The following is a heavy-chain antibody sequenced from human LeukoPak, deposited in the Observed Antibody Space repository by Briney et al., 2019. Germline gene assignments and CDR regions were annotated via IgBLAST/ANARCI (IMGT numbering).Heavy chain of an antibody. CDR1: GFTFSSYA. J-gene: IGHJ5*02. CDR2: ISYDGSNK. V-gene: IGHV3-30-3*01. CDR3: ARGVRYLTVDP. Sequence: GGSLRLSCAASGFTFSSYAMHWVRQAPGKGLEWVAVISYDGSNKYYADSVKGRFTISRDNSKNTLYLQMNSLRAEDTAVYYCARGVRYLTVDPWGQGTLVTVSS. D-gene: IGHD3-9*01.